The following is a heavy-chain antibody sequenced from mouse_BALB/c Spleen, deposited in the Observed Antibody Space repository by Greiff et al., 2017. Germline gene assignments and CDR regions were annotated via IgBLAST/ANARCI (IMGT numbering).Heavy chain of an antibody. CDR1: GFNFKDTY. D-gene: IGHD2-1*01. J-gene: IGHJ4*01. CDR3: ARGGNGAMDY. CDR2: IDPANGNT. Sequence: VQLQQSGAELVKPGASVKLSCTASGFNFKDTYMHWVKQRPEQGLEWIGRIDPANGNTKYDPKFQGKATITADTSSNTAYLQLSSLTSEDTAVYYCARGGNGAMDYWGQGTSVTVSS. V-gene: IGHV14-3*02.